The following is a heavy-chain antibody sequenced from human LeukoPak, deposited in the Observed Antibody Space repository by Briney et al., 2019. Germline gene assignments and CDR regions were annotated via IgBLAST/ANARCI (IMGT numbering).Heavy chain of an antibody. V-gene: IGHV4-61*01. J-gene: IGHJ4*02. Sequence: PSETLSLTCTVSGGSVSSGSYYWSWIRQPPGKGLEWIGYIYYSGSTNYNPSLKSRVAISVDTSKNQFSLKLSSVTAADTAVYYCARGQLLYAHWGQGTLVTVSS. CDR1: GGSVSSGSYY. D-gene: IGHD2-2*02. CDR3: ARGQLLYAH. CDR2: IYYSGST.